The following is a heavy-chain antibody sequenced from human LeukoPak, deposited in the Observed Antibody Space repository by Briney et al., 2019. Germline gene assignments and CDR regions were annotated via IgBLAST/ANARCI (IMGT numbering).Heavy chain of an antibody. CDR3: ARGRPHGNDY. CDR1: GFTFSSYW. D-gene: IGHD4-23*01. V-gene: IGHV3-74*01. Sequence: GGSLRLSCAASGFTFSSYWMNWGRQAPGKGLVWVSRIASDGSSTTYADSVKGRFSISRDNAKNTLYLQMNSLRVEDTAVYYCARGRPHGNDYWGQGTLVTVSS. J-gene: IGHJ4*02. CDR2: IASDGSST.